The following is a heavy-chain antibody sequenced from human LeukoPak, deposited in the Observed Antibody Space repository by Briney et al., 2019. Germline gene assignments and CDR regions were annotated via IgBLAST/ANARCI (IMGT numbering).Heavy chain of an antibody. CDR1: GYSFTSYR. D-gene: IGHD3-22*01. CDR3: AGMYYYDSSGYPRGYNWFDP. Sequence: GESLKISCKGSGYSFTSYRISWVRQMPGKGLEWMGIIYPGDSDTRYSPSFQGQVTISADKSISTAYLQWSSLKASDTAMYYCAGMYYYDSSGYPRGYNWFDPWGQGTLVTVSS. V-gene: IGHV5-51*01. J-gene: IGHJ5*02. CDR2: IYPGDSDT.